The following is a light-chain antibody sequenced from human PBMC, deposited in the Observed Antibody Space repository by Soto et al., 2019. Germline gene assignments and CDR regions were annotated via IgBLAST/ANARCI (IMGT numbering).Light chain of an antibody. Sequence: EIVLTQSPGTLSLSPGERATLSCRASQSVSSSNVAWYQQRPGQAPRLLIYGASTRATDTPVRFRGSGSGTEFTLTISSLQSEDLGVYYCQQYNNWPPSIIFGQGTRLEIK. V-gene: IGKV3-15*01. CDR1: QSVSSSN. J-gene: IGKJ5*01. CDR3: QQYNNWPPSII. CDR2: GAS.